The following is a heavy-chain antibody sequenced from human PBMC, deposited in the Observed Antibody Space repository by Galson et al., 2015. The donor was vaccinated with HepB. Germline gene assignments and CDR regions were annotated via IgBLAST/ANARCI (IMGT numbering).Heavy chain of an antibody. J-gene: IGHJ3*02. CDR2: INAVNGNT. CDR1: GYTFIDYA. D-gene: IGHD5-24*01. Sequence: SVKVSCKASGYTFIDYAMHWVRQAPGQRLEWMGWINAVNGNTRYSQNFQGRVSITTDTSAGTAYMELSSLRFEDTALYYCAKSTASADYQLLRVPAFDIWGQGTMVTVSS. CDR3: AKSTASADYQLLRVPAFDI. V-gene: IGHV1-3*01.